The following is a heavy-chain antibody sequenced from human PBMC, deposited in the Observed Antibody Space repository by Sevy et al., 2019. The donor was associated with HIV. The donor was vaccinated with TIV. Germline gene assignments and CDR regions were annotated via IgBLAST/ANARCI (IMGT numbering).Heavy chain of an antibody. V-gene: IGHV3-7*01. D-gene: IGHD3-3*01. CDR1: GFSFSSYW. Sequence: GGSLRLSCAASGFSFSSYWMSWVRQAPGKGLEWVANIKQDGSEQYYVDSVKGRFTISRDNAKNSLDLQMNSLRAEDTALYYCATDLFSGTNFWGRGTLVTVSS. J-gene: IGHJ4*02. CDR3: ATDLFSGTNF. CDR2: IKQDGSEQ.